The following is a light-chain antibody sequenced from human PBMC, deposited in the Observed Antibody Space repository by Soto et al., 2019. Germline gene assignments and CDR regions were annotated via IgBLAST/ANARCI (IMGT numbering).Light chain of an antibody. J-gene: IGKJ5*01. CDR2: DAS. V-gene: IGKV3-11*01. CDR3: QQRSNWPPGFT. Sequence: TQSPSSLSASVGDRVTLSCRASQSVSSYLAWYQQKPGQAPRLLIYDASNRATGIPARFSGSGSGTDFTLTISSLEPEDFAVYYCQQRSNWPPGFTFGQGTRLEIK. CDR1: QSVSSY.